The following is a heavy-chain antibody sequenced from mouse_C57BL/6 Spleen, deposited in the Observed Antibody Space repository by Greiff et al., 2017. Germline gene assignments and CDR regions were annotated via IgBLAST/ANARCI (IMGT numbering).Heavy chain of an antibody. V-gene: IGHV5-17*01. D-gene: IGHD3-2*01. CDR2: IGSGSSNI. Sequence: EVQVVESGGGLVKPGGSLKLSCAASGFTFSDYGMHWVRQAPEKGLEWVAYIGSGSSNIYYSDTVKGLFTISRDNAENTLFLQMTRLRSEDTDMYYCARDRGYFDYWGQGTTLTVSS. J-gene: IGHJ2*01. CDR1: GFTFSDYG. CDR3: ARDRGYFDY.